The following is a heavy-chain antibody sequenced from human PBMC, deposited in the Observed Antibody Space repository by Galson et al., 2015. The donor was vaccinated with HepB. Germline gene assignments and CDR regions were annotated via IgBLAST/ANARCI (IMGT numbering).Heavy chain of an antibody. CDR1: GFTFSTFW. Sequence: SLRLSCAVSGFTFSTFWMTWVRQAPGKGLEWVANIKEDGSVEEYADSVKGRFTISRDNAKNSLCLQMSSLRVEDTAIYYCTREIRGGSGVAIAFWGQGTLVTVSS. CDR2: IKEDGSVE. D-gene: IGHD2-15*01. V-gene: IGHV3-7*03. J-gene: IGHJ4*02. CDR3: TREIRGGSGVAIAF.